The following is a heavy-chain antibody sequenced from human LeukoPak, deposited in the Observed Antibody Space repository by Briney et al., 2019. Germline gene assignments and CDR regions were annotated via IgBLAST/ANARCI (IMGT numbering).Heavy chain of an antibody. J-gene: IGHJ4*02. V-gene: IGHV4-4*07. D-gene: IGHD6-6*01. CDR3: AREYSSSSGKALDY. CDR1: SGSLGSYY. CDR2: IYTSGST. Sequence: SETLSLTCTVSSGSLGSYYWNWLRQPAGKGLEWIGHIYTSGSTNYNPSLKSRVTVSVDTSQNHFSLKLNSVTAADTAFYYCAREYSSSSGKALDYWGQGTLVTVSS.